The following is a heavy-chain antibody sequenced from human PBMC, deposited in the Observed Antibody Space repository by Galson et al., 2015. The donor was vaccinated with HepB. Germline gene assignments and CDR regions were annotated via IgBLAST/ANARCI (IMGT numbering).Heavy chain of an antibody. Sequence: KPSGYTFTGYYMHWVRQAPGQGLEWMGRINPNSGGTNYAQKFQGRVTMTRDTSISTAYMELSRLRSDDTAVYYCARDPGSGWEDDAFDIWGQGTMVTVSS. CDR1: GYTFTGYY. CDR3: ARDPGSGWEDDAFDI. J-gene: IGHJ3*02. CDR2: INPNSGGT. V-gene: IGHV1-2*06. D-gene: IGHD6-19*01.